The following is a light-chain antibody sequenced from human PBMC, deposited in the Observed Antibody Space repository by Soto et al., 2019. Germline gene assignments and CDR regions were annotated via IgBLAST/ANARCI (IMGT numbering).Light chain of an antibody. CDR2: AAS. J-gene: IGKJ4*01. CDR1: QGINNH. V-gene: IGKV1-17*03. Sequence: DIQMTQSPSAMSASVGDSITITCRASQGINNHLGWFQQKPGKVPQRLIYAASRLQSGVPSTFSGSGSGTEFTLTISSLQPEDSATYYCLQHNSYPLTFGGGTKVEIK. CDR3: LQHNSYPLT.